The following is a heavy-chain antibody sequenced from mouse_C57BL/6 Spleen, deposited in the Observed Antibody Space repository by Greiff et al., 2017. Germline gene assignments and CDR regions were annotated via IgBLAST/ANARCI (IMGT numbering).Heavy chain of an antibody. CDR2: ICCGGSFS. Sequence: EVQPMESGGDLVKPGGFLKLSCAASGLTFSSFGMSWVRQTPDKRLEWVATICCGGSFSYYPDRVQGRFTISRDNARNTQYLRMSSLYAEDTAMYCCTRLDRFDYWGQGTTLTVSS. CDR3: TRLDRFDY. J-gene: IGHJ2*01. V-gene: IGHV5-6*01. CDR1: GLTFSSFG.